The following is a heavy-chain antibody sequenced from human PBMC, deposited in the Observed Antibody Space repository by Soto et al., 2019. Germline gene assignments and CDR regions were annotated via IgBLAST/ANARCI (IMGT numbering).Heavy chain of an antibody. V-gene: IGHV4-39*01. CDR3: ARPSTYYYDSSGYFPFRY. D-gene: IGHD3-22*01. CDR1: GGSISSSSYY. Sequence: SETLCLTCTVSGGSISSSSYYWGWIRQPPGKGLEWIGSIYYSGSTYYNPSLKSRVTISVDTSKNQFSLKLSSVTAADTAVYYCARPSTYYYDSSGYFPFRYWGQGTLVTVSS. CDR2: IYYSGST. J-gene: IGHJ4*02.